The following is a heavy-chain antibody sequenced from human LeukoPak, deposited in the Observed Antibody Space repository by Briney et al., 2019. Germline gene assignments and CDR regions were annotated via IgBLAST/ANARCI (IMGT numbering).Heavy chain of an antibody. V-gene: IGHV1-2*02. J-gene: IGHJ5*02. D-gene: IGHD5-18*01. CDR3: ASGPFRNVHTEMVASRFDP. CDR2: INPDSGGT. Sequence: ASVKVSCKASGYTFTGYYIHWVRLAPGQGLEWMGWINPDSGGTKYLQKFQDRVTMTRDTSISIAYMELNRLRSDDTAVYFCASGPFRNVHTEMVASRFDPWGQGTLVTVSS. CDR1: GYTFTGYY.